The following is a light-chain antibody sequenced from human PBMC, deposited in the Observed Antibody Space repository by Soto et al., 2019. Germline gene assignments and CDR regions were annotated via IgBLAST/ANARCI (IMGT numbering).Light chain of an antibody. CDR2: DAS. V-gene: IGKV3-20*01. CDR3: QQFGSSLYT. CDR1: QSVSSSY. Sequence: EIVLTQSPGTLSLSPGERATLSCRASQSVSSSYLAWYQQKPGQAPRLLIYDASSRATGIPDRFSGSGSGTDFTLTIITLEPEDFAVDYGQQFGSSLYTFGQGTKLEIK. J-gene: IGKJ2*01.